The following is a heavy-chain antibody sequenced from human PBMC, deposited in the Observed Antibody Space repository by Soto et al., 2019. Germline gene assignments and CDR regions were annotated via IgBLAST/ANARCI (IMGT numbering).Heavy chain of an antibody. CDR2: IIPIFGTA. J-gene: IGHJ6*02. D-gene: IGHD1-26*01. V-gene: IGHV1-69*01. CDR1: GGTFSSYA. CDR3: ASDPPTVYPVGYGMDV. Sequence: QVQLVQSGAEVKKPGSSVKVSCKASGGTFSSYAISWVRQAPGQGLEWMGGIIPIFGTANYAQKFQGRVTITADESTSTADMELSSLRSEDTAVYYCASDPPTVYPVGYGMDVWGQGTTVTVSS.